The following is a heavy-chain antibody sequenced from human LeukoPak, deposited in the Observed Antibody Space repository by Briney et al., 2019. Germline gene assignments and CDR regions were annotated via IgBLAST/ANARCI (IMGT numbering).Heavy chain of an antibody. D-gene: IGHD2/OR15-2a*01. J-gene: IGHJ6*03. CDR3: ARDNSYYYYMDV. CDR1: GGSFSGYY. Sequence: PSETLSLTCVVYGGSFSGYYWSWIRQPPGKGLEWIGEINHSGSTNYNPSLKSRVTISVDTSKNQFSLKLSSVTAADTAVYYCARDNSYYYYMDVWGKGTTVTVSS. CDR2: INHSGST. V-gene: IGHV4-34*01.